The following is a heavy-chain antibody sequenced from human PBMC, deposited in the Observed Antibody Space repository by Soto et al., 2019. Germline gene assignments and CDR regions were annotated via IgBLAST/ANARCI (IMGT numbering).Heavy chain of an antibody. CDR1: GGTFSSYA. CDR2: TFPIFGTA. D-gene: IGHD6-13*01. V-gene: IGHV1-69*06. CDR3: ATVDISTWIDGMDV. Sequence: QVQLVQSGAEVKKPGSSVKVSCKASGGTFSSYAISWVRQAPGQGLEWMGGTFPIFGTANYAQKFQGRVTISADKSTSTAYMKLSSLRSEDTAVYYCATVDISTWIDGMDVWGQGTTVTVSS. J-gene: IGHJ6*02.